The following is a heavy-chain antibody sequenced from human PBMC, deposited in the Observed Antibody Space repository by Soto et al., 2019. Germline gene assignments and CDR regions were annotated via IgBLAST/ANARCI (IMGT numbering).Heavy chain of an antibody. CDR3: ATAHRGGTDAFDI. CDR1: GYTFTSFG. V-gene: IGHV1-18*01. J-gene: IGHJ3*02. Sequence: QVQLVQSGAEVKKPGASVKVSCKASGYTFTSFGISWVRQAPGQGLEWMGWISAYNGNTNYAENLQGRVTMTTDTSTSTAYMELRSLRSDDTAVYYFATAHRGGTDAFDIWGQGTMVTVSS. CDR2: ISAYNGNT. D-gene: IGHD2-15*01.